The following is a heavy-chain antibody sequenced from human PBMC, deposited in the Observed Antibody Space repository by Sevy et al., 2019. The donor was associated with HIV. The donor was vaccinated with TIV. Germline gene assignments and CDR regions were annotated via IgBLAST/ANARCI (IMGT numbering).Heavy chain of an antibody. CDR2: INHSGST. D-gene: IGHD6-13*01. J-gene: IGHJ5*02. CDR3: ATRDTPDIAAAGTFWFDP. V-gene: IGHV4-34*01. Sequence: SETLSLTCAVYGGSFSGYYWSWIRQPPGKGLEWIGEINHSGSTNYNPSLKSRVTISVDTSKNQFSLKLSSVTAADTAVYYCATRDTPDIAAAGTFWFDPWGQGTLVTVSS. CDR1: GGSFSGYY.